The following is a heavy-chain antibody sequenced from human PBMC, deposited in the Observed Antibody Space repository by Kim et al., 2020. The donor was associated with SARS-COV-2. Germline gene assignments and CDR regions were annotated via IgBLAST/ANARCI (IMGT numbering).Heavy chain of an antibody. CDR3: ATHKRFADYVDY. V-gene: IGHV4-39*01. Sequence: SETLSLTCTVSGGSISNNNYFWVWNRQSPGKGLDWIVSIHYSGNTNYNPSLGVRVTIAAYKSKYQFSLKLKSVTAAATSVYYCATHKRFADYVDYWGQG. CDR1: GGSISNNNYF. D-gene: IGHD3-10*01. CDR2: IHYSGNT. J-gene: IGHJ4*02.